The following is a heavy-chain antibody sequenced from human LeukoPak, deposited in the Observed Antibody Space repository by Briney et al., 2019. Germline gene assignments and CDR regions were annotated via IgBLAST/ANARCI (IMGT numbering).Heavy chain of an antibody. Sequence: PGGSLRLSCVASGFAFSNSWMHWVRQPLGRGLAWVSRINSDGSRTAYADSVKGRLTISRDNAKNTLYLQMNSLTAEDTAVYYCAVSRLSRSSNMDAWGKGTTVTVSS. CDR1: GFAFSNSW. D-gene: IGHD6-6*01. CDR3: AVSRLSRSSNMDA. V-gene: IGHV3-74*03. J-gene: IGHJ6*03. CDR2: INSDGSRT.